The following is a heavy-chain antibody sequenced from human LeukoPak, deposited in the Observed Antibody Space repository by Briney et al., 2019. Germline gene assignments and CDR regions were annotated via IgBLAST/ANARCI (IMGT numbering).Heavy chain of an antibody. V-gene: IGHV3-9*03. CDR3: AKAINSGSHGHFDY. D-gene: IGHD1-26*01. J-gene: IGHJ4*02. CDR1: GFTFDDYA. Sequence: GGSLRLSCAASGFTFDDYAMHWVRQAPGKGLEWVSGISWNSGSIGYADSVKGRFTISRDNAKNSLYLQMNSLRAEDMALYYCAKAINSGSHGHFDYWGQGTLVTVSS. CDR2: ISWNSGSI.